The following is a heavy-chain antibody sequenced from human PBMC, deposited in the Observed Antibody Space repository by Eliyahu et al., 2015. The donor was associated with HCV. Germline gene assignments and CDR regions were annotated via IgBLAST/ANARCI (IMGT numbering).Heavy chain of an antibody. CDR3: AKSSLYYYDSTGHSFDF. D-gene: IGHD3-22*01. Sequence: QLQLQESGPGLVKPSETLSLTCTVSGXSISSSCCYWGWXRQPPGKGLEWIGSFYYSGNTYYNPSLKSRVTISVDTSKNQFSLKLSSVTAADTAVXYCAKSSLYYYDSTGHSFDFWGQGTLVTVSS. J-gene: IGHJ5*01. CDR2: FYYSGNT. V-gene: IGHV4-39*01. CDR1: GXSISSSCCY.